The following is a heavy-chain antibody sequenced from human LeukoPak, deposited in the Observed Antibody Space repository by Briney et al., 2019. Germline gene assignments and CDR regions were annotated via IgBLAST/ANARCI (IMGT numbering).Heavy chain of an antibody. CDR3: ARDGAMTTVVTPFDY. V-gene: IGHV1-24*01. Sequence: ASVKVSCKVSGYTLTELSMHWVRQAPGKGLEWMGGVDPEDGETIYAQKFQGRVTMTEDTSTDTAYMELSSLRSEDTAVYYCARDGAMTTVVTPFDYWGQGTLVTVSS. CDR1: GYTLTELS. J-gene: IGHJ4*02. D-gene: IGHD4-23*01. CDR2: VDPEDGET.